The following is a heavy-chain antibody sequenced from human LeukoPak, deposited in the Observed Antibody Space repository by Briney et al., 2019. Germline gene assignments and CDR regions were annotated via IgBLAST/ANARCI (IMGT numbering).Heavy chain of an antibody. CDR1: GFTFSSYA. CDR3: AKQLRITIFGVVTHMPDAFDI. D-gene: IGHD3-3*01. Sequence: PGGSLRLSCAASGFTFSSYAMSWVRQAPGKGLEWVSAISGSGGSTYYADSVKGRFTISRDNSKNTLYLQMNSLRAEDTAVYYCAKQLRITIFGVVTHMPDAFDIWRQGTMVTASS. J-gene: IGHJ3*02. CDR2: ISGSGGST. V-gene: IGHV3-23*01.